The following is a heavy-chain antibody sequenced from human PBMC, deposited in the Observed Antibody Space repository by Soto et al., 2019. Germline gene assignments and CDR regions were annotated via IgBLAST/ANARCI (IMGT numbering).Heavy chain of an antibody. V-gene: IGHV3-21*01. D-gene: IGHD3-10*01. J-gene: IGHJ3*02. CDR3: ARDRARTTNAFDI. Sequence: PGGSLRLSCAASGFIFSTYSMSWVRQAPGKGLEWVSSISSSGTYIFYADSVKGRFTISRDNAKSSLYLQLNSLRADDTAMYYCARDRARTTNAFDIWGQGTMVTVSS. CDR1: GFIFSTYS. CDR2: ISSSGTYI.